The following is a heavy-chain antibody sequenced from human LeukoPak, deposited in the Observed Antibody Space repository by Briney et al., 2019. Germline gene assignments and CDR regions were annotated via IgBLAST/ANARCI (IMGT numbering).Heavy chain of an antibody. J-gene: IGHJ4*02. Sequence: PSETLSLTCAVYGGSFSGYYWSWIRQPPGKGLEWLGEINHSGSTNYNPSLKSRVTISVDTSKNQFSLKLSSVTAADTAVYYCARGRSGDSSEGMDYWGQGTLVTVSS. CDR1: GGSFSGYY. CDR2: INHSGST. D-gene: IGHD3-22*01. CDR3: ARGRSGDSSEGMDY. V-gene: IGHV4-34*01.